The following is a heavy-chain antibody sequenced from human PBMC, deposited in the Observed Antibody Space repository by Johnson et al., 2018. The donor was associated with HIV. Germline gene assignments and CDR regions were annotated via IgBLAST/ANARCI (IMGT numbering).Heavy chain of an antibody. CDR2: ISSSGSTI. V-gene: IGHV3-11*04. CDR1: GFTFSDYY. Sequence: HVQLVESGGNLVNPGGSLRLSCAASGFTFSDYYMSLIRQAPGKGLEWISYISSSGSTIYYADSVKGRFTISRDNAKNSLYLQMNSLRAEDTAVYYCARLRGSSAKGFDIWGQGTMVTVSS. J-gene: IGHJ3*02. D-gene: IGHD6-6*01. CDR3: ARLRGSSAKGFDI.